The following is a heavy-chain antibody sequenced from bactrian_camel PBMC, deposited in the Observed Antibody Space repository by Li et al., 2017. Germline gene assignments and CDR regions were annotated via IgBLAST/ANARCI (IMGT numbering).Heavy chain of an antibody. J-gene: IGHJ4*01. V-gene: IGHV3S31*01. D-gene: IGHD6*01. CDR1: GYTDSTNS. Sequence: DVQLVESGGGSMQAGGSLRLSCAASGYTDSTNSMGWFRQTPGSGRKGVAAIHTSGGSTYYADSAKGRFTTSQDTATNTVYLQMNSLKPEDTAMYICAAGSTVGYGGSCYYNYYGQGTQVTVS. CDR2: IHTSGGST. CDR3: AAGSTVGYGGSCYYNY.